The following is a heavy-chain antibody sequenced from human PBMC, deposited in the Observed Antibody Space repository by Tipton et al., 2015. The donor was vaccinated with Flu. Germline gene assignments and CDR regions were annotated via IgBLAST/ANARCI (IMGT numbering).Heavy chain of an antibody. J-gene: IGHJ4*02. CDR1: GSTFDAYA. CDR2: ISWNSVNI. Sequence: SLRLSCAASGSTFDAYAMYWVRQAPGKGLERVSGISWNSVNIDYVDSVRGRFTISRDNAKNSLYLQMNSLRVEDTALYYCAKAIDYGPSYYFDYWGQGTLVTVSS. D-gene: IGHD4-17*01. CDR3: AKAIDYGPSYYFDY. V-gene: IGHV3-9*01.